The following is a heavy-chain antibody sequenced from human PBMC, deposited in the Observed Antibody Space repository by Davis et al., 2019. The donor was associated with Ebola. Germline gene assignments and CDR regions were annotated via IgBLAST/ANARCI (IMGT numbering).Heavy chain of an antibody. CDR2: IYHSGST. D-gene: IGHD1-26*01. CDR1: GYPISSGYY. CDR3: ARRSGTVGD. V-gene: IGHV4-38-2*02. J-gene: IGHJ4*02. Sequence: SETLSLTCTVSGYPISSGYYWGWIRQPPGKGLEWIGSIYHSGSTYYNPSLKSRVTISVDTSKNQFSLKLSSVTAADTAVYYCARRSGTVGDWGQGTLVTVSS.